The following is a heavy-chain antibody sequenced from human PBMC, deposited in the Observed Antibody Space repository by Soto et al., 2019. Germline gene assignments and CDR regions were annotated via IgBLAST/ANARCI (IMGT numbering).Heavy chain of an antibody. V-gene: IGHV3-30*18. D-gene: IGHD4-17*01. CDR3: AKDGTLTSHDYGDYVGYFDY. Sequence: GGSLRLSCAASGFTFSSYGMHWVRQAPGKGLEWVAVISYDGSNKYYADSVKGRFTISRDNSKNTLYLQMNSLRAEDTAVYYCAKDGTLTSHDYGDYVGYFDYWGQGTLVTVSS. CDR1: GFTFSSYG. CDR2: ISYDGSNK. J-gene: IGHJ4*02.